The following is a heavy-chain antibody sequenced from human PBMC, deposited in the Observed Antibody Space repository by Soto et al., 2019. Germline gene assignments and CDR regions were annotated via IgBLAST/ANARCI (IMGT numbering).Heavy chain of an antibody. CDR2: ISGSGGRT. D-gene: IGHD2-2*01. V-gene: IGHV3-23*01. Sequence: GGSLRLSCAASGFTFSIYAMSWVRQAPGRGLEWLSFISGSGGRTYYADSVKGRFTMSRDNSKNTLYLQMNSLRADDTAVYYCAKEEVVEPPGRSQYHHYGLDVWGQRTSVTVSS. CDR3: AKEEVVEPPGRSQYHHYGLDV. CDR1: GFTFSIYA. J-gene: IGHJ6*02.